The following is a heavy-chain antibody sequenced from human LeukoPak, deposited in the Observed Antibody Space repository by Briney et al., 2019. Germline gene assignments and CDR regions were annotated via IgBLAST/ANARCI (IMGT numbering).Heavy chain of an antibody. D-gene: IGHD2-2*01. Sequence: GGSLRLSCAASGFTFRSYAMSWVRQAPGEGLEWVSAISGSGDITYYADSVKGRFTMSRDNFKNTLYLQMNSLRAEDTAVYYCAKVSRFAVVPAAMLDYWGQGIQVTVSS. CDR3: AKVSRFAVVPAAMLDY. CDR2: ISGSGDIT. CDR1: GFTFRSYA. V-gene: IGHV3-23*01. J-gene: IGHJ4*02.